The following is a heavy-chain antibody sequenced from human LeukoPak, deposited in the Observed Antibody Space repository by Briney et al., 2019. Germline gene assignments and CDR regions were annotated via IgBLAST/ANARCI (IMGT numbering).Heavy chain of an antibody. CDR1: AFSLTSYS. D-gene: IGHD3-10*01. Sequence: PPSAFSLTSYSMSWVRQAPGRGIEWVSATSSSGWSTYFEDSVKGRITISRDNPKNPLYLQMNSLRVEDTAVYTCARSKPWGDSGTPRDYYGLDVWGQGTTVSVSS. V-gene: IGHV3-23*01. CDR2: TSSSGWST. J-gene: IGHJ6*02. CDR3: ARSKPWGDSGTPRDYYGLDV.